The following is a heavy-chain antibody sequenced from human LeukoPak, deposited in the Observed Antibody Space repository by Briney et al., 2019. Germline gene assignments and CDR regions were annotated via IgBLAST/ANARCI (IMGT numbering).Heavy chain of an antibody. Sequence: KTGGSLRLSCAASGFTFSSYSMTWVRQAPGKGLEWVSSISSSSSYIYYADSVKGRFTISRDNAKNSLYLQMNSLRAEDTAVYYCAQIVLMASDAFDIWGQGTMVTVSS. CDR3: AQIVLMASDAFDI. D-gene: IGHD2-8*01. V-gene: IGHV3-21*01. CDR2: ISSSSSYI. J-gene: IGHJ3*02. CDR1: GFTFSSYS.